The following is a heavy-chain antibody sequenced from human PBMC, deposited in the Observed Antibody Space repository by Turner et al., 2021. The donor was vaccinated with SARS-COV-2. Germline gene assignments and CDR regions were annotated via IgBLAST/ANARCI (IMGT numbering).Heavy chain of an antibody. Sequence: QLQLQASGTGLVKPSETLSLTCTVSGGSISSSSYYWGWIRQPPGKGLEWIGTVYYGGSTYDHPSLKSRVTISVDTSKNQFSLKLSYVTAADTAVYYCARLPYYYDSSGPIDYWGQGTLVTVSS. CDR1: GGSISSSSYY. CDR2: VYYGGST. J-gene: IGHJ4*02. CDR3: ARLPYYYDSSGPIDY. V-gene: IGHV4-39*01. D-gene: IGHD3-22*01.